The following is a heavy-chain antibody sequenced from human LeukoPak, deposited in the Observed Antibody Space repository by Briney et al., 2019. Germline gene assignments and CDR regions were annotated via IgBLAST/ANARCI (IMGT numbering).Heavy chain of an antibody. V-gene: IGHV4-59*01. CDR1: GGSISSYY. D-gene: IGHD3-10*01. Sequence: SETLSLICTVSGGSISSYYWMWIRQPPGRGVEWFGYIYYSGSTNYNPSLKSRVTISVDTSKNQFSLKLSSVTAADTAVYYCARVPLGSWNFDYWGQGTLVTVSS. CDR2: IYYSGST. CDR3: ARVPLGSWNFDY. J-gene: IGHJ4*02.